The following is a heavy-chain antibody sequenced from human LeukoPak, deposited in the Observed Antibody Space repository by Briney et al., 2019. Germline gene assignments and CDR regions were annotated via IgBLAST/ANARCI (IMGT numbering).Heavy chain of an antibody. CDR3: ARGTLNIPGEHGAFDY. Sequence: GASVKVSCKASGYTFAGYYMHWVRQAPGQGLEWMGWINPNSGGTNYAQKFQGRVTMTRDTSISTAYMDLSRARSDDTAVYYCARGTLNIPGEHGAFDYWGQGTLVTVSS. CDR1: GYTFAGYY. CDR2: INPNSGGT. V-gene: IGHV1-2*02. J-gene: IGHJ4*02. D-gene: IGHD1-14*01.